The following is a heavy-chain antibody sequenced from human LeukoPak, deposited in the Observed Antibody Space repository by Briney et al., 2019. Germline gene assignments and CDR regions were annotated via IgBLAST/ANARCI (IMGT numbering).Heavy chain of an antibody. CDR3: ARVKVMTIFGVVIPLNYGMDV. CDR1: GYTFTSYD. CDR2: LNPNSGNT. D-gene: IGHD3-3*01. V-gene: IGHV1-8*01. J-gene: IGHJ6*02. Sequence: GASVKVSCKASGYTFTSYDINWVRQATGQGLEWMGWLNPNSGNTGYAQKFQGRVTMTRNTSISTAYMELSSLRPEDTAVYYCARVKVMTIFGVVIPLNYGMDVWGQGTTVTVSS.